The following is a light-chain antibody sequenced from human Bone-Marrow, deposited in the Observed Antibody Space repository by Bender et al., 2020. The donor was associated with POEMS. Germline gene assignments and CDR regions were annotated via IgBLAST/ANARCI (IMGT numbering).Light chain of an antibody. J-gene: IGLJ3*02. CDR2: KYS. Sequence: SYVLTQPPSVSVAPGKTATITCGGNNVGHKTLHWYQQKPGQAPVLMIDKYSERPSGIPERFSGSSSGTTVTLTISGVQAEDEADYYCQSADSSGTWVFGGGTKLTVL. V-gene: IGLV3-25*03. CDR3: QSADSSGTWV. CDR1: NVGHKT.